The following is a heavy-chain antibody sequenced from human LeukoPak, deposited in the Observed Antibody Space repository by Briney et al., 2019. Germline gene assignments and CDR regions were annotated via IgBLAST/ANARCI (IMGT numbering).Heavy chain of an antibody. V-gene: IGHV3-23*01. CDR1: GFTFSNYA. Sequence: GGSLRLPCAASGFTFSNYAMSWARQAPGKGLEWVSAISGSGGNTYYADSVKGRFTISRDNSKNTLFLQMNSLRAEDTAVYYCAKEAQGCSITSCYFDSWGQGTLVTVSS. D-gene: IGHD2-2*01. J-gene: IGHJ4*02. CDR2: ISGSGGNT. CDR3: AKEAQGCSITSCYFDS.